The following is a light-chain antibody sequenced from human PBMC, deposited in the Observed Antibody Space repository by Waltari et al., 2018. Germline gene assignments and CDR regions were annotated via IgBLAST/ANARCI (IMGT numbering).Light chain of an antibody. CDR1: QSISSY. CDR3: QQSYSTPRT. Sequence: DIQMTQSPSSLSASVGDRVTITCRASQSISSYLNWYQQKPGKAPKLLIYAASSLQSGVPSRFSGSGSGTDFTLTIGSLQPEDFATYYCQQSYSTPRTFDQGTKVEIK. CDR2: AAS. J-gene: IGKJ1*01. V-gene: IGKV1-39*01.